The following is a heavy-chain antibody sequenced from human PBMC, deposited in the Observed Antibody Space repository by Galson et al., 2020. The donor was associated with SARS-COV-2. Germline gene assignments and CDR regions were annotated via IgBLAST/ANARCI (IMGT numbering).Heavy chain of an antibody. CDR1: GGSISSYY. D-gene: IGHD3-3*01. CDR2: LYYSGST. V-gene: IGHV4-59*01. Sequence: SETLSLTCTVSGGSISSYYWSWIRQPPGKGLEWIGYLYYSGSTNYNPSLKSRVTISVDTSKNQFSLKLSSVTAADTAVYYCARLPKTITMFGVVIPNWYFDLWGRGTLVTVSS. J-gene: IGHJ2*01. CDR3: ARLPKTITMFGVVIPNWYFDL.